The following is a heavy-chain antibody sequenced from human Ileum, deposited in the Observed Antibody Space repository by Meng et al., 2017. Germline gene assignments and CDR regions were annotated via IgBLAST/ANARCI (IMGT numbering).Heavy chain of an antibody. CDR1: GGSFSGYY. CDR2: INHSGST. CDR3: ARGGGRYGPDFDY. D-gene: IGHD3-16*01. V-gene: IGHV4-34*01. J-gene: IGHJ4*02. Sequence: QVQLQQWGAGLLEPSETLSLPCAVYGGSFSGYYWSWIRQPPGKGLEWIGEINHSGSTNYNPSLKSRVTISVDTSKNQFSLKLSSVTAADTAVYYCARGGGRYGPDFDYWGQGTLVTVSS.